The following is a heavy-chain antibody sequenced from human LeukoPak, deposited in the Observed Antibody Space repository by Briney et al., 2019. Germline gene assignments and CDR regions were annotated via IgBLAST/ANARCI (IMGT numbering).Heavy chain of an antibody. J-gene: IGHJ1*01. CDR2: ISGSGGST. CDR3: AKGTLGPTILRFLEWFPGYFQH. D-gene: IGHD3-3*01. V-gene: IGHV3-23*01. CDR1: GFTVSSNY. Sequence: GGSLRLSCAASGFTVSSNYMSWVRQAPGKGLEWVSAISGSGGSTYYADSVKGRFTISRDNSKNTLYLQMNSLRAEDTAVYYCAKGTLGPTILRFLEWFPGYFQHWGQGTLVTVSS.